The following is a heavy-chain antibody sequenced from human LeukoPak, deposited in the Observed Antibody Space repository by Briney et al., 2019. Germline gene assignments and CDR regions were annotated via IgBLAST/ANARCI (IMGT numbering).Heavy chain of an antibody. Sequence: SETLSLTCTVSGGSISSYYWSWIRQPAGKGLEWIGRIYTSGSTNYNPSLKSRVTMSVDTSKNQFSLKLSSVTAADTAVYYCARDRITMLRGVITSRFDPWGQGTLVTVSS. J-gene: IGHJ5*02. CDR2: IYTSGST. CDR1: GGSISSYY. CDR3: ARDRITMLRGVITSRFDP. V-gene: IGHV4-4*07. D-gene: IGHD3-10*01.